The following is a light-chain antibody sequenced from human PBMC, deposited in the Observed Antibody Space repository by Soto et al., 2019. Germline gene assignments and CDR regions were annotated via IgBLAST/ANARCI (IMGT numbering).Light chain of an antibody. V-gene: IGKV3-20*01. CDR2: GAS. CDR1: QTVIHNH. Sequence: EIVLTQSPDTLSLSPGERATLSCRASQTVIHNHLAWHQQKPGQTPRLLVYGASSRATGIPDRFSGSGSGTDFTLTISRLEPEDFAVYYCQQYGRSPWTFGQGTKVDIK. CDR3: QQYGRSPWT. J-gene: IGKJ1*01.